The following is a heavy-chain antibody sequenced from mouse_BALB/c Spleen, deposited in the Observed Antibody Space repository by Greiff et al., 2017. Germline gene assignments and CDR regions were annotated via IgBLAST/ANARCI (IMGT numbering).Heavy chain of an antibody. CDR3: ARRGSTLPLDY. V-gene: IGHV5-6*01. J-gene: IGHJ2*01. CDR2: ISSGGSYT. CDR1: GFTFSSYG. Sequence: VQLQQSGGDLVKPGGSLKLSCAASGFTFSSYGMSWVRQTPDKRLEWVATISSGGSYTYYPDSVKGRFTISRDNAKNTLYLQMSSLKSEDTAMYYCARRGSTLPLDYWGQGTTLTVSS. D-gene: IGHD2-1*01.